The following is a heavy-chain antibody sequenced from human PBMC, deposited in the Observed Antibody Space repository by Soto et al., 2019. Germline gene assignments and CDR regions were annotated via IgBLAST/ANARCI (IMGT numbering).Heavy chain of an antibody. J-gene: IGHJ6*02. CDR2: IYYSGST. Sequence: QVQLQESGPGLVKPSQTLSLTCTVSGGSISSGGYYWSWIRQHPGKGLEWIGYIYYSGSTYYNPSLTSRVTISVDTSKNQFSLKLSSVTAADTAVYYCARWHGSGSLSYYYGMDVWGQGTTVTVSS. D-gene: IGHD3-10*01. V-gene: IGHV4-31*03. CDR1: GGSISSGGYY. CDR3: ARWHGSGSLSYYYGMDV.